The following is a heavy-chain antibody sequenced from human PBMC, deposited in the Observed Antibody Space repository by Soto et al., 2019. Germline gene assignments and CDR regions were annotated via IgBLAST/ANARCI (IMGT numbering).Heavy chain of an antibody. CDR2: INHSGST. Sequence: QVQLQQWGAGLLKPSETLSLTCAVYGGSFSGYYWSWIRQPPGKGLEWIGEINHSGSTTYNPSLKSRVTISVDTSKNQCSLKLSSVTAADTAVYYCARGRGVWGSYHYNWFDPWGQGTLVTVSS. J-gene: IGHJ5*02. CDR1: GGSFSGYY. V-gene: IGHV4-34*02. D-gene: IGHD3-16*02. CDR3: ARGRGVWGSYHYNWFDP.